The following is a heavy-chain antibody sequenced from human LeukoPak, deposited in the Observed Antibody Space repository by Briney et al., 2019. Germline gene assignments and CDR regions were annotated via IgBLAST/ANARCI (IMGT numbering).Heavy chain of an antibody. J-gene: IGHJ2*01. CDR3: AKTVAGYWYFDL. CDR2: IYYSGST. CDR1: GGSISHYF. V-gene: IGHV4-59*08. D-gene: IGHD6-19*01. Sequence: SETLSLTCTVSGGSISHYFWSWIRQPPGKALEWIGYIYYSGSTNYNPSLKSRVTISVDMSKNQFSLKLSSVTAADTAVYYCAKTVAGYWYFDLWGRGTLVTVSS.